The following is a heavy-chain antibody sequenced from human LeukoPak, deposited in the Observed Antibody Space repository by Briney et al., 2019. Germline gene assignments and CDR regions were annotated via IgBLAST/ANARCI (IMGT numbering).Heavy chain of an antibody. V-gene: IGHV4-59*01. Sequence: SETLSLTCTVSGGSITNYHWSWIRQSPGKGLEWIGYISSSGNTNYNAALKGRVTISVDTYKNHFSLILSSVTAADTAVYYCARGPPDSQWLVWYYFDYWGQGTLVTVSS. CDR1: GGSITNYH. J-gene: IGHJ4*02. CDR3: ARGPPDSQWLVWYYFDY. CDR2: ISSSGNT. D-gene: IGHD6-19*01.